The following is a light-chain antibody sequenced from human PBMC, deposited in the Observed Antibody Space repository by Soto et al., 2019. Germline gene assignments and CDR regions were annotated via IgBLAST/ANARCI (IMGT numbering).Light chain of an antibody. CDR3: QQSFSVRSWT. CDR2: GAT. J-gene: IGKJ1*01. CDR1: QGIRND. Sequence: DIQMTQSPSSLSASVGDRVTITCRASQGIRNDLGWYQQKPGKAPMLLIYGATNLQSGVPSRFSGSGSRTDFTLTISSLQPEDFATYFCQQSFSVRSWTFGQGTKVDIK. V-gene: IGKV1-39*01.